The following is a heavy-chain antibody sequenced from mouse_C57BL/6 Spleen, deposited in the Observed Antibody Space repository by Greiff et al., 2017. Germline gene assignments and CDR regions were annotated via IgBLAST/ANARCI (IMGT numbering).Heavy chain of an antibody. D-gene: IGHD1-1*01. CDR2: ISNGGSYP. Sequence: EVKLVESGGGLVKPGGSLKLSCAASGFTFRGYAMSWVRQTPEKRLEWVATISNGGSYPYYPDNVKGRFIISRDNGKNNLYLQMSHLKSEDTAMYYGARYDGSMAYWGQGTLVTVSA. J-gene: IGHJ3*01. CDR3: ARYDGSMAY. CDR1: GFTFRGYA. V-gene: IGHV5-4*03.